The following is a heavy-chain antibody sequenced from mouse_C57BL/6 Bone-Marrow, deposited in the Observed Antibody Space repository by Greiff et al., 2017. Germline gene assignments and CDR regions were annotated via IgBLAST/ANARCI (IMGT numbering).Heavy chain of an antibody. J-gene: IGHJ1*03. D-gene: IGHD2-2*01. V-gene: IGHV1-81*01. Sequence: QVQLQQSGAELARPGASVKLSCKASGYTFTSYGISWVKQRTGQGLEWIGEIYPRSGNTYYNEKFKGKATLTADKSSSTSYMELRSLTSEDSAVDFCASGGYYGYFDGWGTGTTVTVSS. CDR1: GYTFTSYG. CDR3: ASGGYYGYFDG. CDR2: IYPRSGNT.